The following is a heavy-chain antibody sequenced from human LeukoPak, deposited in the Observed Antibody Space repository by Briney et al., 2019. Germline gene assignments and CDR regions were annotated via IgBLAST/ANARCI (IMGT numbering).Heavy chain of an antibody. CDR3: AKEEGSSGWIEPVFDP. D-gene: IGHD6-19*01. J-gene: IGHJ5*02. CDR1: GFTFSSYG. V-gene: IGHV3-23*01. CDR2: ISGSGGST. Sequence: GGSLRLSCAASGFTFSSYGMSWVRQAPGKGLEWVSAISGSGGSTYYADSVKGRFTISRDNSKNTLYLQMNSLRAEDTAVYYCAKEEGSSGWIEPVFDPWGQGTLVTVSS.